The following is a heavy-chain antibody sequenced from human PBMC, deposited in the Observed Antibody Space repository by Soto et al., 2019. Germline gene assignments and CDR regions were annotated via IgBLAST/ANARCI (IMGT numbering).Heavy chain of an antibody. J-gene: IGHJ4*02. D-gene: IGHD6-25*01. Sequence: SVKGRFTISRDNAKTSLYLQMSSLRAEDTAVYYCAREATAEYFFDFWGQGTQVTVSS. V-gene: IGHV3-21*06. CDR3: AREATAEYFFDF.